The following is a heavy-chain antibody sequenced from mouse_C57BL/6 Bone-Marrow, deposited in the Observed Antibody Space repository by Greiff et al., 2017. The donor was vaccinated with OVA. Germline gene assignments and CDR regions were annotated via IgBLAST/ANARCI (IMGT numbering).Heavy chain of an antibody. V-gene: IGHV1-58*01. CDR2: IYIGNGYT. CDR1: GSTFTSYG. Sequence: EVQLQQSGAELVRPGSSVKMSCTTSGSTFTSYGINWVKQRPGQGLEWIGYIYIGNGYTEYNEKFKGKATLTSDTSSSTAYLQLSSLTSEDSAIYFCASGIYYYGRSYWYFEVWGTGTTVTASS. D-gene: IGHD1-1*01. J-gene: IGHJ1*03. CDR3: ASGIYYYGRSYWYFEV.